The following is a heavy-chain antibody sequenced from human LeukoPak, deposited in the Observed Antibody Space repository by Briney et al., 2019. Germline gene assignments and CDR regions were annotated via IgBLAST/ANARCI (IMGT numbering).Heavy chain of an antibody. D-gene: IGHD6-13*01. CDR2: ISGSGGST. J-gene: IGHJ6*02. CDR3: AKAIYSSSRMDV. Sequence: GGFLRLSCTASVYTFCSYSMSWVRKAPRKGREWISAISGSGGSTYYADSVKGRFTISRDNSKNTLYLQMNSLRAEDTAVYYCAKAIYSSSRMDVWGQGTTVTVPS. CDR1: VYTFCSYS. V-gene: IGHV3-23*01.